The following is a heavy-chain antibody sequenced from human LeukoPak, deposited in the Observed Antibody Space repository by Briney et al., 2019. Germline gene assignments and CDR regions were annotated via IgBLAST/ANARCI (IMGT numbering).Heavy chain of an antibody. V-gene: IGHV4-4*02. D-gene: IGHD3-10*01. J-gene: IGHJ4*02. Sequence: SGTLSLTCAVSGGSISSSNWWSWVRQPPGKGLEWIGEIYHGGSTNFNPSLKSRVTMSVDKSKNPFSLNLSSVTAADTAVYYCARGEDHGSGTVHFDYWGQGTLVTVSS. CDR3: ARGEDHGSGTVHFDY. CDR2: IYHGGST. CDR1: GGSISSSNW.